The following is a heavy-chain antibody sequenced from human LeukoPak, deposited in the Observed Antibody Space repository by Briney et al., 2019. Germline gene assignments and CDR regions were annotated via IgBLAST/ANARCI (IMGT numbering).Heavy chain of an antibody. D-gene: IGHD1-26*01. CDR3: ASLVETAGC. V-gene: IGHV1-2*02. Sequence: GASVKVSCKTSGYTFTGYYMHWVRQAPGQGVEWMGWINTNGGGTNYAQKFQGRVTLTRDTSISTVYMELSRLISDGTAVYYCASLVETAGCWGQGTLVTVFS. CDR1: GYTFTGYY. CDR2: INTNGGGT. J-gene: IGHJ4*02.